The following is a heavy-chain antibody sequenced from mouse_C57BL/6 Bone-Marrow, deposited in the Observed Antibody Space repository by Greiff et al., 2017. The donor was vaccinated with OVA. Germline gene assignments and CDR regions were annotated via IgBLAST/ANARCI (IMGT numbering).Heavy chain of an antibody. Sequence: VQLQQPGAELVKPGASVKLSCKASGYTFTSYWMHWVKQRPGRGLEWIGRIDPNSGGTKYNEKFKSKATLTADKPSSTAYMQLSSLTSEDSAVYYGASDYGSSYVPEDYAMDYWGQGTSVTVSS. CDR3: ASDYGSSYVPEDYAMDY. V-gene: IGHV1-72*01. J-gene: IGHJ4*01. CDR1: GYTFTSYW. D-gene: IGHD1-1*01. CDR2: IDPNSGGT.